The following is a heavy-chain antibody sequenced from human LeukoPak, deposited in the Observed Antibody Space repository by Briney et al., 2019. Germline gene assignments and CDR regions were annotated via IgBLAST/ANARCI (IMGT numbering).Heavy chain of an antibody. CDR3: ARIGYYYYYGMDV. D-gene: IGHD3-16*01. Sequence: SETLSLTCAVYGGSFSGYYWSWIRQPPGKGLEWIGEINHSGSTNYNPSLKSRVTISVDMSKNQFSLKLSSVTAADTAVYYCARIGYYYYYGMDVWGQGTTVTVSS. CDR1: GGSFSGYY. CDR2: INHSGST. J-gene: IGHJ6*02. V-gene: IGHV4-34*01.